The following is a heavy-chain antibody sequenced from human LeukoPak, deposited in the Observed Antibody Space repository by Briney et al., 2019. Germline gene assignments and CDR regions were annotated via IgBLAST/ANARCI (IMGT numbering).Heavy chain of an antibody. CDR3: ARVYCSGGSCYFDY. V-gene: IGHV4-59*01. J-gene: IGHJ4*02. CDR2: IYYSGST. D-gene: IGHD2-15*01. CDR1: GGSISSYY. Sequence: SETLSLTCTVSGGSISSYYWSWIRQPPGKGLEWIGYIYYSGSTNYNPSPKSRVTISVDTSKNQFSLKLSSVTAADTAVYYCARVYCSGGSCYFDYWGQGTLVTVSS.